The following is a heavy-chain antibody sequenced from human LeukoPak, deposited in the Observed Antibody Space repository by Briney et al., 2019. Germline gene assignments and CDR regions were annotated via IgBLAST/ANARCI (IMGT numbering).Heavy chain of an antibody. D-gene: IGHD2-8*01. CDR1: GYAFTSYD. CDR3: ARGTCTNGVCYIFDY. J-gene: IGHJ4*02. Sequence: ASVKVSCKASGYAFTSYDINWLRQATGQGLEWMGWMNPNSGNTGYAQKFQGRVTMTRNTSISTAYMELSSLRSEDTAVYYCARGTCTNGVCYIFDYWGQGTLVTVSS. V-gene: IGHV1-8*01. CDR2: MNPNSGNT.